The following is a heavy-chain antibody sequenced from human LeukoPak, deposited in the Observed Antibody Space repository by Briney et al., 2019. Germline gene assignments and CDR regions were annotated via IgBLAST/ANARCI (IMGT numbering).Heavy chain of an antibody. J-gene: IGHJ4*02. Sequence: SETLSLTCSVSGSSISDSYCSWIRQPPGKQMEWIGFVSDRGGTTYNPSLRSRVNISLDTSQNQFSLKVTSVTAADTAVYYCATNALLVPSTFDSWGRGTLVIVSS. D-gene: IGHD6-6*01. CDR1: GSSISDSY. CDR3: ATNALLVPSTFDS. CDR2: VSDRGGT. V-gene: IGHV4-59*12.